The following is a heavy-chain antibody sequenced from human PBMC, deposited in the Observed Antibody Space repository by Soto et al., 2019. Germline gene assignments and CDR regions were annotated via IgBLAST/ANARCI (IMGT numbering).Heavy chain of an antibody. J-gene: IGHJ6*04. CDR3: ARDQVVPAAFYYYYGMDV. Sequence: SVKVSCKASGGTFSSYAISWVRQAPGQGLEWMGGIIPIFGTANYAQKFQGRVTITADKSTSTAYMELSSLRSEDTAVYYCARDQVVPAAFYYYYGMDVWGKGTTITVSS. CDR1: GGTFSSYA. D-gene: IGHD2-2*01. V-gene: IGHV1-69*06. CDR2: IIPIFGTA.